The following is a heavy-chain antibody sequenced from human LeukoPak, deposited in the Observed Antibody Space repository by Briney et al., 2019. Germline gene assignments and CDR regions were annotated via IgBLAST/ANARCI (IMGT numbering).Heavy chain of an antibody. CDR3: AKGGCSSTSCPEEAFDT. V-gene: IGHV3-21*01. D-gene: IGHD2-2*01. Sequence: SGGSLRLSCAASGFTFSSYSMNWVRQAPGKGLEWVSSISSSSSYIYYADSVKGRFTISRDNAKNSLYLQMNSLRAEDTAVYYCAKGGCSSTSCPEEAFDTWGQGTMVTVSS. J-gene: IGHJ3*02. CDR1: GFTFSSYS. CDR2: ISSSSSYI.